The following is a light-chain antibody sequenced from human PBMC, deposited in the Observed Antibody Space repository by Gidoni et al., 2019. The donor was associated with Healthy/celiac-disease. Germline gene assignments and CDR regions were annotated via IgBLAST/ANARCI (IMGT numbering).Light chain of an antibody. V-gene: IGKV1-39*01. J-gene: IGKJ2*01. CDR2: AAS. Sequence: DIQMTQSPSSLSASVGDRVTITCRASKSISSYLNWYQQKPGKAPKLLIYAASILQSGVPSRFSGSGSVTDFTLTISSLQPEDFATYYCQQSYSTPYTFXQXTKLEIK. CDR3: QQSYSTPYT. CDR1: KSISSY.